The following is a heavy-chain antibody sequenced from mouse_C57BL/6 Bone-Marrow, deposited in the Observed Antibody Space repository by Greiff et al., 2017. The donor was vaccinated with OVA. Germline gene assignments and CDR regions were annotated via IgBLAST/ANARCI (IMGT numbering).Heavy chain of an antibody. J-gene: IGHJ2*01. CDR2: FYPGSGSI. Sequence: QVHVKQSGAELVKPGASVKLSCKASGYTFTEYTIHWVKQRSGQGLEWIGWFYPGSGSIKYNEKFKDKATLTADKSSSTVYMELSRLTSEDSAVYFCARHERTTVVATSYFDYWGQGTTLTVSS. D-gene: IGHD1-1*01. V-gene: IGHV1-62-2*01. CDR1: GYTFTEYT. CDR3: ARHERTTVVATSYFDY.